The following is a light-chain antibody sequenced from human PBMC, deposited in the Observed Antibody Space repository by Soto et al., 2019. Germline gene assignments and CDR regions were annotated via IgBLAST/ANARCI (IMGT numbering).Light chain of an antibody. Sequence: EIVLTQSPATLSLSPGERATLSCRASQSVSSYLAWYQQKPGQAPRLLIYDASNRATGIPARFSGSGPGTDFTPTISSLEPEDFAVYYCQQRSNLPPPTFGQGTRLEIK. CDR2: DAS. J-gene: IGKJ5*01. CDR3: QQRSNLPPPT. V-gene: IGKV3-11*01. CDR1: QSVSSY.